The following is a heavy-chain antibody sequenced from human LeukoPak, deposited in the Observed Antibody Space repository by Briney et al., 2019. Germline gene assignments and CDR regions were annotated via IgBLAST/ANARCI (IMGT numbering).Heavy chain of an antibody. D-gene: IGHD1-26*01. CDR2: INHSGST. V-gene: IGHV4-34*01. J-gene: IGHJ6*02. Sequence: SETLSLTCAVYGGSFSGYYWSWIRQPPGKGLEWIGEINHSGSTNYNPSLKSRVTISVDTSKNQFSLKLSSVTAADTAVYYCARGIYAVWAGDKWEIYYYGMNVWGQGTTVTVSS. CDR1: GGSFSGYY. CDR3: ARGIYAVWAGDKWEIYYYGMNV.